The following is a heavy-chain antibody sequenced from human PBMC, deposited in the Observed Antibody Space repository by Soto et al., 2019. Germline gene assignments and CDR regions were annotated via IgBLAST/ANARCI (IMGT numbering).Heavy chain of an antibody. V-gene: IGHV3-33*01. CDR3: ARDLITMVRGVTIPTGY. CDR2: IWYDGSNK. D-gene: IGHD3-10*01. J-gene: IGHJ4*02. CDR1: GFTFSSYG. Sequence: QVQLVESGGGVVQPGRSLRLSCAASGFTFSSYGMHWVRQAPGKGLEWVAVIWYDGSNKYYADSVKGRFTISRDNSKNXXYLQMNSLRAEDTAGYYCARDLITMVRGVTIPTGYWGQGTLVTVSS.